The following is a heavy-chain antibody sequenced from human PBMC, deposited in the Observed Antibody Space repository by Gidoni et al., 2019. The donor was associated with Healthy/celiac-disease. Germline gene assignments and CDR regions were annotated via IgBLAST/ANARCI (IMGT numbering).Heavy chain of an antibody. J-gene: IGHJ3*02. V-gene: IGHV3-66*01. Sequence: EVQLVESGGGLVQPGGSLRLSCAASGFTVSSNYMSWVRQAPGKGLEWGSVIYSGGSTYYADSVKGRFTISRDNSKNTLYLQMNSLRAEDTAVYYCARIVFGDWSPPDAFDIWGQGTMVTVSS. CDR3: ARIVFGDWSPPDAFDI. CDR1: GFTVSSNY. CDR2: IYSGGST. D-gene: IGHD3-16*01.